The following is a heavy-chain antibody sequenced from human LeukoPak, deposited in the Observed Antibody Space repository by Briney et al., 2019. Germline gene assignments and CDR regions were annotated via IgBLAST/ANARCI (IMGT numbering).Heavy chain of an antibody. D-gene: IGHD2-2*01. Sequence: PSETLSLTCTVSGGSISSYYWSWIRQPPGKGLEWIGYIYYSGSTNYNPSLKSRVTISVDTSKNQFSLKLSSVTAADTAVYYCARVVPAAIGRLIFDYWGQGTLVTVSS. CDR3: ARVVPAAIGRLIFDY. CDR1: GGSISSYY. CDR2: IYYSGST. J-gene: IGHJ4*02. V-gene: IGHV4-59*01.